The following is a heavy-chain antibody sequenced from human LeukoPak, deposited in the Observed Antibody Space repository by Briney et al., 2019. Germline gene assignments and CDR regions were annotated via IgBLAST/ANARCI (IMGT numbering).Heavy chain of an antibody. CDR3: AKVHGSGSYRFDF. J-gene: IGHJ4*02. Sequence: PGGSLTLSCEGSGFTFDSYAESWVRQSRGKGLEGLLAVTGTGGNTYHADSVKDRFTISRDNSKNTVYLQMNSLRAEDTAIYYCAKVHGSGSYRFDFWGQGTLVTVSS. D-gene: IGHD3-10*01. V-gene: IGHV3-23*01. CDR1: GFTFDSYA. CDR2: VTGTGGNT.